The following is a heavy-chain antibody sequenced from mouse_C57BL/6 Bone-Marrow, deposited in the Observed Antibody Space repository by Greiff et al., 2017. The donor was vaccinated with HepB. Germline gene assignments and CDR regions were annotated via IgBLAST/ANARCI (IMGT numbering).Heavy chain of an antibody. CDR3: ASFTRGWPY. D-gene: IGHD2-3*01. J-gene: IGHJ4*01. CDR1: GYTFTSYW. CDR2: IYPRSGNT. V-gene: IGHV1-55*01. Sequence: QVQLKEPGAELVKPGASVKMSCKASGYTFTSYWITWVKQRPGQGLEWIGEIYPRSGNTYYNEKFKGKATLTADKSSSTAYMELRSLTSEDSAVYFCASFTRGWPYWGQGTSVTVSS.